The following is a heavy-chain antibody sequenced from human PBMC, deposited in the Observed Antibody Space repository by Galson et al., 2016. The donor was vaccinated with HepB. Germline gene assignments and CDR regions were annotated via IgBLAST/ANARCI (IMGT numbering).Heavy chain of an antibody. CDR3: ARTRGPTKGIDV. D-gene: IGHD2-8*01. Sequence: PALVKPTQTLTLTCNFSGFSLKTDEMCVTWMRQPPGKALEWLARIYWDDEKRYSVSLKTRLSISKDASRNLFVLTMTNMNPVDKGTYYCARTRGPTKGIDVWGQGILVTVSS. V-gene: IGHV2-70*11. J-gene: IGHJ4*02. CDR1: GFSLKTDEMC. CDR2: IYWDDEK.